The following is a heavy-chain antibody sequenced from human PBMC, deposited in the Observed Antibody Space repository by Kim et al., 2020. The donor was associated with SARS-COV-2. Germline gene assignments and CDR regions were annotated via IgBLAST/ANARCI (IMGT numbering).Heavy chain of an antibody. J-gene: IGHJ6*02. CDR2: IWYDGSNK. D-gene: IGHD6-13*01. Sequence: GGSLRLSCAASGFTFSSYGMHWVRQAPGKGLEWVAVIWYDGSNKYYADSVKGRFTISRDNSKNTLYLQMNSLRAEDTAVYYCARDRSSSSSWYYYGMDVWGQGTTVTVSS. CDR3: ARDRSSSSSWYYYGMDV. CDR1: GFTFSSYG. V-gene: IGHV3-33*08.